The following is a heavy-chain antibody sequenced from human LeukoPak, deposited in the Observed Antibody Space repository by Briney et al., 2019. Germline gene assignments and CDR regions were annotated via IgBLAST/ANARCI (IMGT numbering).Heavy chain of an antibody. Sequence: GGSLRLSCAASGFTFSSYAMSWVRQAPGKGLEWVSSISSSSSYIYYADSVKGRFTISRDNAKNSLYLQMNSLRAEDTAVYYCAREYIVVVPAAIQSYYYYGMDVWGQGTTVTVSS. D-gene: IGHD2-2*01. CDR3: AREYIVVVPAAIQSYYYYGMDV. V-gene: IGHV3-21*01. CDR2: ISSSSSYI. CDR1: GFTFSSYA. J-gene: IGHJ6*02.